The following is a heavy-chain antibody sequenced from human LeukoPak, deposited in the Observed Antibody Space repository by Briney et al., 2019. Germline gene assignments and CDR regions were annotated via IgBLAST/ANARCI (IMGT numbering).Heavy chain of an antibody. V-gene: IGHV3-48*02. CDR3: ARVRSGYYFDY. CDR1: GFTFSSFD. D-gene: IGHD3-10*01. CDR2: ITSRGITI. J-gene: IGHJ4*02. Sequence: GGSLRLSCAASGFTFSSFDMSWVRQAPGKGLEWLSYITSRGITISYADSVKGRFTISRDNAKNPLYLQVNSLRDEDTAVYYCARVRSGYYFDYWGQGTLVTVSS.